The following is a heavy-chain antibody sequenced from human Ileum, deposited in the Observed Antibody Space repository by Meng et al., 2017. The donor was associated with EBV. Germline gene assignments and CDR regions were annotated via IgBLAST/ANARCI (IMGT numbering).Heavy chain of an antibody. J-gene: IGHJ4*02. CDR2: VYHRGDT. CDR1: GHSISSDIW. V-gene: IGHV4-4*02. CDR3: GRDQGRELINH. Sequence: VHLLEPGPGLVKLAGPLSLTCTVSGHSISSDIWWSWVRQPPGKGLEWIGEVYHRGDTNYNPSLKSRVDISVDKSKNQFYLSLFSVTAADTAVYYCGRDQGRELINHWGQGTLVTVSS. D-gene: IGHD1-7*01.